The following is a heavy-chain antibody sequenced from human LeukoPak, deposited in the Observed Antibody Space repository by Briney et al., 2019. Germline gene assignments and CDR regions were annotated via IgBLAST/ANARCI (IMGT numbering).Heavy chain of an antibody. J-gene: IGHJ4*02. CDR1: GDSVSNNRAS. CDR3: VRIRGLGLFDY. D-gene: IGHD1-26*01. CDR2: TYYRSQWFD. V-gene: IGHV6-1*01. Sequence: SQTLSLTCAISGDSVSNNRASWGWIRQSPSRGLEWLGRTYYRSQWFDDYAPSLRSRITINPDTSKNQFSLQLTSVTPEDTAVYYCVRIRGLGLFDYWGQGTLVTLSS.